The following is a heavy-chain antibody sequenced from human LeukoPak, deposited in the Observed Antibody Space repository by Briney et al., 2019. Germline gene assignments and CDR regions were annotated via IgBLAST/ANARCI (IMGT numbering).Heavy chain of an antibody. D-gene: IGHD4-17*01. CDR2: ISWNSGSI. CDR3: AKDHDYGDPADYFDY. CDR1: GFTFDDYA. V-gene: IGHV3-9*01. J-gene: IGHJ4*02. Sequence: GGSLRLSCAASGFTFDDYAMHWVRQAPGKGLEWVSGISWNSGSIGCADSVKGRFTISRDNAKNSLYLQMNSLRAEDTALYYCAKDHDYGDPADYFDYWGQGTLVTVSS.